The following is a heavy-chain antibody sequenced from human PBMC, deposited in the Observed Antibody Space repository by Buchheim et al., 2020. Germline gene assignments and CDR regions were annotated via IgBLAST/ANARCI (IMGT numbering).Heavy chain of an antibody. CDR1: GFTFSSYS. D-gene: IGHD2-2*02. Sequence: EVQLVESGGGLVQPGGSLRLSCAASGFTFSSYSMNWVRQAPGKGLEWVSYISSSSSTIYYADSVKGRFTISSDNAKNSLYLKMNSLRAEDTAVYYCARDLIPAAISWFDPWGQGTL. V-gene: IGHV3-48*04. CDR3: ARDLIPAAISWFDP. CDR2: ISSSSSTI. J-gene: IGHJ5*02.